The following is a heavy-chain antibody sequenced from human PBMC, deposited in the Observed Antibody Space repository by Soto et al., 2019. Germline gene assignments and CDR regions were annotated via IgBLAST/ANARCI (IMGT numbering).Heavy chain of an antibody. CDR3: AREGNLGRWLQPLDF. V-gene: IGHV4-61*03. Sequence: PSETLSLTCTVSGGSISSGDYSWSWVRQPPGKGLEWIGNIHYNGNTKYSPSLKSRVTMSVDTSKNHFSLRLISVTAADTAIYFCAREGNLGRWLQPLDFWGQGTLVTVSS. J-gene: IGHJ4*02. CDR1: GGSISSGDYS. D-gene: IGHD5-12*01. CDR2: IHYNGNT.